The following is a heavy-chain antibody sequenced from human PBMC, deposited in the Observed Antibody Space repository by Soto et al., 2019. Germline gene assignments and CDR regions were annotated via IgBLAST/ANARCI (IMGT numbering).Heavy chain of an antibody. CDR1: GFTFSSYS. CDR2: ISSSSSTI. D-gene: IGHD2-21*02. CDR3: VAYCGGDCYSPFQH. Sequence: GGSLRLSCAASGFTFSSYSMNWVRQAPGKGLEWVSYISSSSSTIYYADSVKGRFTISRDNAKNSLYLQMNSLIDEDTAVYYCVAYCGGDCYSPFQHWGQGTLVTVSS. V-gene: IGHV3-48*02. J-gene: IGHJ1*01.